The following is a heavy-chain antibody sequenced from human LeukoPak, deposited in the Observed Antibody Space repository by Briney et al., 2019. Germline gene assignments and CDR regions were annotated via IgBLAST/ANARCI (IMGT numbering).Heavy chain of an antibody. J-gene: IGHJ4*02. CDR3: ARDTRTHEGYGDYVGGFDY. CDR1: GGTFSSYA. Sequence: SVKVSCKASGGTFSSYAISWVRQAPGQGLGWMGGIIPIFGTANYAQKFQGRVTITADESTSTAYMELSSLRSEDTAVYYCARDTRTHEGYGDYVGGFDYWGQGTLVTVSS. D-gene: IGHD4-17*01. CDR2: IIPIFGTA. V-gene: IGHV1-69*01.